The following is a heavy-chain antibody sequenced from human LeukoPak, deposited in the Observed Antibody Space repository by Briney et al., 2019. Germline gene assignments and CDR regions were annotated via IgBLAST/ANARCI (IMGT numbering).Heavy chain of an antibody. V-gene: IGHV1-18*01. CDR1: GYTFINSG. Sequence: GSVKVSCKASGYTFINSGISAVRQAPAQGLEWMGGISSYNGNTNYAQKFQGRVTMTTDTSTSTAYMELKSLRSDDTAVYHCARDGFSSSWPYYFDFWGQGSLVTVSS. J-gene: IGHJ4*02. D-gene: IGHD6-13*01. CDR2: ISSYNGNT. CDR3: ARDGFSSSWPYYFDF.